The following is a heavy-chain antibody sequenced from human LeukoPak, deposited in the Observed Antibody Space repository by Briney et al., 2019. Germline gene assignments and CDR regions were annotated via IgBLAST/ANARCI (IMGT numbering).Heavy chain of an antibody. J-gene: IGHJ5*02. V-gene: IGHV4-39*07. CDR2: INHSGST. CDR3: ARGCDSWFDP. Sequence: SETLSLTCTVSGGSISSSNYYWGWIRQPPGKGLEWIGEINHSGSTNYNPSLKSRVTISVDTSKNQFSLKLSSVTAADTAVYYCARGCDSWFDPWGQGTLVTVSS. CDR1: GGSISSSNYY. D-gene: IGHD3-22*01.